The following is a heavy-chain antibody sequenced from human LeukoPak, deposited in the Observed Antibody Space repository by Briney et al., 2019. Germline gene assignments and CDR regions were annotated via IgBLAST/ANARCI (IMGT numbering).Heavy chain of an antibody. CDR1: GGSISSYY. Sequence: SEPLSLTCTVSGGSISSYYWSWIRQPPGKGLEWIGYIYYSGSTNYNPSLKSRVTISVDTSKNQFSLKLSSVTAADTAVYYCAPYSSAGWFDPWGQGTLVTVSS. CDR3: APYSSAGWFDP. J-gene: IGHJ5*02. D-gene: IGHD6-19*01. CDR2: IYYSGST. V-gene: IGHV4-59*01.